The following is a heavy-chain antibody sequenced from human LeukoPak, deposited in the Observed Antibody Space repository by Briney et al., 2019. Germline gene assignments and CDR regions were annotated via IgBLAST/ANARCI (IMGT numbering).Heavy chain of an antibody. J-gene: IGHJ5*02. V-gene: IGHV3-53*01. CDR1: GFTVSSNY. CDR2: IYSGGST. D-gene: IGHD6-13*01. CDR3: ARRGEYNSNWYPNWFDP. Sequence: GGSLRLSCAASGFTVSSNYMSWVRQAPGKGLEWVSVIYSGGSTSYADSVKGRFTISRDNSKNTLHLEMNSLRAEDTAVYYCARRGEYNSNWYPNWFDPWGQGTLVTVSS.